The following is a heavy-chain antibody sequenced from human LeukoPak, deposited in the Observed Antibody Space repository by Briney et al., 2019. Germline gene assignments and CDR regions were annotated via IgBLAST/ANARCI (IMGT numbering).Heavy chain of an antibody. V-gene: IGHV3-20*04. CDR2: INWNGGST. D-gene: IGHD1-26*01. CDR3: ARALSGNYGAFYYYYMDV. CDR1: GFTFDDYG. J-gene: IGHJ6*03. Sequence: PGGSLRLSCAASGFTFDDYGMSWVRQAPGKGLERVSGINWNGGSTGYADSVKGRFTISRDNAKNSLYLQMNSLRAEDTAFYYCARALSGNYGAFYYYYMDVWGKGTTVTVS.